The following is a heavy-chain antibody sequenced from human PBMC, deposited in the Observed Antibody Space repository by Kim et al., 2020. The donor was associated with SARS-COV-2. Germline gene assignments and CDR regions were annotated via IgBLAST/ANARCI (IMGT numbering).Heavy chain of an antibody. CDR3: AKKLTVPFSMNVFDL. Sequence: RFTISRDTSKNALYLQMNGLRPEDTAVYYCAKKLTVPFSMNVFDLWGPGTLVTVSS. D-gene: IGHD3-22*01. V-gene: IGHV3-23*01. J-gene: IGHJ4*02.